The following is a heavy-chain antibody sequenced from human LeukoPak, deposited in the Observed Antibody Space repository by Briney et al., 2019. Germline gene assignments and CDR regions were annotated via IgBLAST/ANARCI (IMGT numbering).Heavy chain of an antibody. V-gene: IGHV4-34*01. D-gene: IGHD3-3*01. J-gene: IGHJ3*02. CDR2: INHSGST. Sequence: SETLSLTCAVYGGSFSGYYWSWIRQPPEKGLEWIGEINHSGSTNYNPSLKSRVTISVDTSKNQFSLKLSSVTAADTAVYYCASFDFWSGSNNFDIWGQGTMVTVSS. CDR1: GGSFSGYY. CDR3: ASFDFWSGSNNFDI.